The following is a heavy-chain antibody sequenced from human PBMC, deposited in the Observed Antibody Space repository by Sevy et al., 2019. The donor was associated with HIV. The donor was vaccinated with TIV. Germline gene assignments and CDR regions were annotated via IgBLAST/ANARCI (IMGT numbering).Heavy chain of an antibody. Sequence: GGSLRLSCAASGFTFSAFSMHWVRQAPGKGLEWVATISYDGSNDHYADSVKGRFTISRDNAKNSLYLQMNSLRVEDTAVYYCARALYSSDSNWGQGTLVTVSS. J-gene: IGHJ4*02. CDR1: GFTFSAFS. V-gene: IGHV3-30-3*01. D-gene: IGHD2-15*01. CDR3: ARALYSSDSN. CDR2: ISYDGSND.